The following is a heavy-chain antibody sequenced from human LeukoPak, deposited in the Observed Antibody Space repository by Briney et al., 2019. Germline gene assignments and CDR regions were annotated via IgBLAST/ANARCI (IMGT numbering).Heavy chain of an antibody. CDR3: ANLRRSDSGGYYSDY. J-gene: IGHJ4*02. CDR2: IYYSGST. D-gene: IGHD3-22*01. CDR1: GGSIGSYF. V-gene: IGHV4-59*08. Sequence: SETLSLTCTVSGGSIGSYFWSWIRQPPGKGLEWIGYIYYSGSTNYNPSLKNRVTISVDTSKNQFSLKLSSVTAADTAVYYCANLRRSDSGGYYSDYWGQGTLVCVST.